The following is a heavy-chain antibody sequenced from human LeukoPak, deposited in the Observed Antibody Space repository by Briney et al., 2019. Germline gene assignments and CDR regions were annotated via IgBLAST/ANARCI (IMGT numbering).Heavy chain of an antibody. CDR3: ARGTALDV. CDR2: IHYSRGT. J-gene: IGHJ6*02. Sequence: SETLSLTCTVSGASISSYYWSWIRQPPGKGLEWIGCIHYSRGTNSNPSLKSRLTMSVDTSKNLFSPKLSSVTAADTAVYYCARGTALDVWGQGTTVTVSS. V-gene: IGHV4-59*12. CDR1: GASISSYY.